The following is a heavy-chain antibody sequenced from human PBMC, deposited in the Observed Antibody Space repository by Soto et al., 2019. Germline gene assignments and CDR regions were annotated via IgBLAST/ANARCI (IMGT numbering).Heavy chain of an antibody. D-gene: IGHD4-17*01. V-gene: IGHV3-23*01. Sequence: GGSLRLSCVVSGFTFSNYAMSWVRQAPGKGLEWVSVISGSGSSTHYADSLRGRFTTSRDNSEKTMCLQMNGLRAEDTAVYYREPWAPGAYPGCADSWGQGTLVTVSS. CDR2: ISGSGSST. J-gene: IGHJ4*02. CDR1: GFTFSNYA. CDR3: EPWAPGAYPGCADS.